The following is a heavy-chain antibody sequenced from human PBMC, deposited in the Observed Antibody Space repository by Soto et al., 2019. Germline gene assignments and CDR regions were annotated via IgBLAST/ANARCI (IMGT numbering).Heavy chain of an antibody. J-gene: IGHJ4*02. V-gene: IGHV2-5*02. CDR2: IYWDDDK. D-gene: IGHD3-3*01. Sequence: QITLNESGPTVVKPTETLTLTCTFSGFSLTTSGVGAGWVRQSPGKAPEWLAFIYWDDDKRYSTSLKSRLTITKDTSKTQVVLTMANVDPAATATYYCAHRVLRAVFGLVTTTAIYFDFWGQGTPVVVSS. CDR1: GFSLTTSGVG. CDR3: AHRVLRAVFGLVTTTAIYFDF.